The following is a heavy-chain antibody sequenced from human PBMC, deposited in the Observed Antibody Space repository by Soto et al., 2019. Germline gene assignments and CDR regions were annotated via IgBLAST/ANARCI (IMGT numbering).Heavy chain of an antibody. CDR3: ARGGEPLGYYGLDV. CDR1: GASISGFY. V-gene: IGHV4-4*07. J-gene: IGHJ6*02. Sequence: SETLSLTCTVSGASISGFYWSWIRKSAGKGLEWIGRIYATGTTDYNPSLKSRVMMSVDTSKKQFSLNLTSLTAADTAVYYCARGGEPLGYYGLDVWGQGTTVTVSS. CDR2: IYATGTT.